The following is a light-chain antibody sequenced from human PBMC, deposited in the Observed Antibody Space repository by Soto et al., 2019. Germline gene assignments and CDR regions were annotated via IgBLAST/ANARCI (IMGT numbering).Light chain of an antibody. CDR3: QSYDSSLSGWV. Sequence: QSVLTQPPSVSGAPGQRITISCTGSSSNIGARYDVHWYQQFPGTAPKLLIYGDSNRPSGVPDRFSGSRSGTSASLAITGLQAEDEADYYCQSYDSSLSGWVFGGGTQLTVL. J-gene: IGLJ3*02. CDR1: SSNIGARYD. CDR2: GDS. V-gene: IGLV1-40*01.